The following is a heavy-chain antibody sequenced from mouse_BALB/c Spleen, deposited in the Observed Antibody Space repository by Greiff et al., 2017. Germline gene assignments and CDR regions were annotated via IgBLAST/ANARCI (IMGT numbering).Heavy chain of an antibody. J-gene: IGHJ4*01. D-gene: IGHD2-1*01. CDR1: GYTFTEYT. CDR2: INPNNGGT. CDR3: ARTEGNYEAMDY. Sequence: EVQLQQSGPELVKPAASVKISCKTSGYTFTEYTMHWVQQSPGKSLEWIGGINPNNGGTSYNQKFKGKATLTVDKYTSTAYMEIRGRTSEDSAVYYCARTEGNYEAMDYWGQGTTVTVSS. V-gene: IGHV1-18*01.